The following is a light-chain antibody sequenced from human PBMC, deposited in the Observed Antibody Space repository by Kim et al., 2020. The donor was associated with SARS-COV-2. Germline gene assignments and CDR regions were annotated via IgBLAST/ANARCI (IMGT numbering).Light chain of an antibody. V-gene: IGKV1-5*03. J-gene: IGKJ1*01. CDR1: RSITGW. CDR2: QAS. Sequence: SASVVAGVTITCRASRSITGWLAWYQQKPGKAPKLLIYQASSLQSGVPSRFSGSGSGTEFTLTISSLQPDDFATYYCQQYDTYWTFGQGTKVDIK. CDR3: QQYDTYWT.